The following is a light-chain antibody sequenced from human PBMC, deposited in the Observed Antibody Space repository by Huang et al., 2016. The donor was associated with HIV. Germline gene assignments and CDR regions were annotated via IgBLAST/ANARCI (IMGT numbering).Light chain of an antibody. CDR1: QSVSSN. V-gene: IGKV3-15*01. CDR2: GAS. CDR3: QQYNNWPPLT. J-gene: IGKJ4*01. Sequence: EIVMTQSPATLSVSPGERATLSCRASQSVSSNLAWYQQKPGQAPRLLIYGASTRAAGIPVRFSVSGSGTEFTLSISSLQSEDFVIYYCQQYNNWPPLTFGGGTKVEIK.